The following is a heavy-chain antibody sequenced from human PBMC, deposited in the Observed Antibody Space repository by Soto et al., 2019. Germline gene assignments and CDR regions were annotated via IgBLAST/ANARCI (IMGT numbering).Heavy chain of an antibody. CDR2: IYYSGST. Sequence: PSETLSLTCTVSGGSISSYYWSWIRQPPGKGLEWIGYIYYSGSTNYNPSLKSRVTISVDTSKNQFSLKLSSVTAADTAVDYCARGRSMAGATGFYYFDXWGQGTLVTVS. D-gene: IGHD1-26*01. CDR3: ARGRSMAGATGFYYFDX. V-gene: IGHV4-59*01. J-gene: IGHJ4*02. CDR1: GGSISSYY.